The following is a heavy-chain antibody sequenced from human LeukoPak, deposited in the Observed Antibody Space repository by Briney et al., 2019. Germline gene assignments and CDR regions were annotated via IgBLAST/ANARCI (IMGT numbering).Heavy chain of an antibody. Sequence: GGSLRLSCAASGLTFSTYATTWVRQATGKGLEWVSRISGSGGRTYYADADSEKGRVPISRHSSKNTLYLQMNSLRAEDTAAYYCAKYCSGGDCYSGLYWGQGTLVTVSS. CDR2: ISGSGGRT. D-gene: IGHD2-15*01. J-gene: IGHJ4*02. CDR1: GLTFSTYA. V-gene: IGHV3-23*01. CDR3: AKYCSGGDCYSGLY.